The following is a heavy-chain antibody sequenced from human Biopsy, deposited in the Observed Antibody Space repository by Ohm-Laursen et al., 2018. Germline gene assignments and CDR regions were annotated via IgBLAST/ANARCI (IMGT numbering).Heavy chain of an antibody. CDR2: INEVSSHI. J-gene: IGHJ2*01. D-gene: IGHD6-19*01. V-gene: IGHV3-21*01. CDR3: ARGLSSGWYGYFDV. Sequence: SLRLSCAASGFTFSSFSMNWVRQAPGKGLEWISYINEVSSHIYDADSVKGRITVARDNAKNSLYLQLNSLRAEDTAVYYCARGLSSGWYGYFDVWGRGTLVTVSS. CDR1: GFTFSSFS.